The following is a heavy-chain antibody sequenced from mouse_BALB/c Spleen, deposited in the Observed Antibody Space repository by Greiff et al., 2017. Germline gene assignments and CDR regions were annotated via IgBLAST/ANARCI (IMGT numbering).Heavy chain of an antibody. Sequence: EVQLQESGAELVKPGASVKLSCTASGFNIKDTYMHWVKQRPEQGLEWIGRIDPANGNTKYDPKFQGKATITADTSSNTAYLQLSSLTSEDTAVYYCARYDYYGYPHYYAMDYWGQGTSVTVSS. D-gene: IGHD1-2*01. CDR2: IDPANGNT. J-gene: IGHJ4*01. CDR3: ARYDYYGYPHYYAMDY. V-gene: IGHV14-3*02. CDR1: GFNIKDTY.